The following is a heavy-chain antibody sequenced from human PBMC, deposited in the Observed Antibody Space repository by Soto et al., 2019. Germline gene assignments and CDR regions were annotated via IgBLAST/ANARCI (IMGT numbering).Heavy chain of an antibody. Sequence: QVPLVQSGAEVKKPGASVKVSCKASGYTFTSYGISWVRQAPGQGLEWMGWISAYNGNTNYAQKLQGRVTMTTDTSTSTAYMELRSLRSDDTAVDYCARADLYYDFWSGYYNYYGMDVWGQGTTVTVSS. J-gene: IGHJ6*02. CDR3: ARADLYYDFWSGYYNYYGMDV. D-gene: IGHD3-3*01. V-gene: IGHV1-18*01. CDR2: ISAYNGNT. CDR1: GYTFTSYG.